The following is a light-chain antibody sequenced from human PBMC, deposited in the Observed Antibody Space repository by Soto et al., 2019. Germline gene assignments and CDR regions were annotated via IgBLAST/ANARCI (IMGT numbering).Light chain of an antibody. J-gene: IGKJ2*01. CDR3: QPYGSSRT. CDR2: GAS. CDR1: QSVSSSY. Sequence: EIVLTQSPGTLSLSPGERATLSCRASQSVSSSYLAWYQQKPGQAPRLLIDGASSRATGIPDRFSGSGSGTDFTLTISRLEPEDFAVYYCQPYGSSRTFGQGTKLEIK. V-gene: IGKV3-20*01.